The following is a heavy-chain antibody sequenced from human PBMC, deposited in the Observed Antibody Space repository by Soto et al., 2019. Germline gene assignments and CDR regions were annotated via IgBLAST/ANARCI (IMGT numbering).Heavy chain of an antibody. CDR1: GDSFSFYC. Sequence: CASVKVSCKASGDSFSFYCINWVRQAPGQGLEWMGWMNPNNGNTAYAQKFQGRVTMTRDTSKSTAFMELSSLTSEDTAVYYCARGPRNWGVDYWGQGTLVTVSS. CDR3: ARGPRNWGVDY. D-gene: IGHD7-27*01. J-gene: IGHJ4*02. V-gene: IGHV1-8*01. CDR2: MNPNNGNT.